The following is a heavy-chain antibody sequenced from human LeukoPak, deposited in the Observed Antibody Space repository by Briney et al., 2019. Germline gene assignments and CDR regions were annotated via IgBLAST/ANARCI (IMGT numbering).Heavy chain of an antibody. J-gene: IGHJ4*02. V-gene: IGHV4-34*01. CDR3: VRSRRTSTVIIEAYWGY. Sequence: SETLSLTCAVYGGSFSGYHWSWIRQPPGKGLEWIGEINHRGDTNYNASLKSRVTISADTSKNRFSLNLNSVTAADTAMYYCVRSRRTSTVIIEAYWGYWGQGTLVTVSS. CDR1: GGSFSGYH. D-gene: IGHD4-17*01. CDR2: INHRGDT.